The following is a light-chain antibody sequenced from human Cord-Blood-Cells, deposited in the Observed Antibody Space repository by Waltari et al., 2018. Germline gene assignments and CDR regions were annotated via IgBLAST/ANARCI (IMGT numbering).Light chain of an antibody. J-gene: IGLJ3*02. Sequence: QSVLTPPASVHGSPGQSVTISCTGTSSDSGRYQLVSCYQQPPGKAPKLLLYEVSRRPSGVSNRFACSKSGNTASLTIAGLQAEDEADYYCCSYAGSSTVFGGGTKLTVL. CDR3: CSYAGSSTV. CDR1: SSDSGRYQL. CDR2: EVS. V-gene: IGLV2-23*02.